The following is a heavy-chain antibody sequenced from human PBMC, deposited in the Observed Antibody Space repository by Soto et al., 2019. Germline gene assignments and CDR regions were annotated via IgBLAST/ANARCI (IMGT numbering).Heavy chain of an antibody. J-gene: IGHJ6*02. D-gene: IGHD5-18*01. Sequence: ASVKVSCKASGYTFTSYYMHLVRQAPGQGLEWMGIINPSGGSTSYAQKFQGRVTMTRDTSTSTVYMELSSLRSEDTAVYYCARVVGYSYGYYYYGMDVWGQGTTVTVSS. V-gene: IGHV1-46*01. CDR3: ARVVGYSYGYYYYGMDV. CDR1: GYTFTSYY. CDR2: INPSGGST.